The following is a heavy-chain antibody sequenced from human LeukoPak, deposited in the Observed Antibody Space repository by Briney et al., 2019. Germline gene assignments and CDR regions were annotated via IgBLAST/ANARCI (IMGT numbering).Heavy chain of an antibody. CDR1: GFTFSSYS. Sequence: GGSLRLSCAASGFTFSSYSMNWVRQAPGKGLEWVSSISSSSSYIYYADSVKGRFTISRDNAKNSLYLQMNSLRAEDTAVYYCAGAALSGDIVVVPAAIGWFDYWGQGTLVTVSS. CDR3: AGAALSGDIVVVPAAIGWFDY. J-gene: IGHJ4*02. V-gene: IGHV3-21*01. CDR2: ISSSSSYI. D-gene: IGHD2-2*02.